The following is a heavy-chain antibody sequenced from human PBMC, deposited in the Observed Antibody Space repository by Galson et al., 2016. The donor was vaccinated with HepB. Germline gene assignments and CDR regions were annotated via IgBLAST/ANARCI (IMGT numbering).Heavy chain of an antibody. Sequence: SVKVSCKASGYRFQSYGISWVRQAPGQGLEWMGWINPSKGNTDYAQKFAGRVTMTIDTSTSTVYMDLGSLTSDDTAVCYCARAGGGFCDGERCYNWFDPWGQGTLISVSS. V-gene: IGHV1-18*01. CDR2: INPSKGNT. J-gene: IGHJ5*02. CDR3: ARAGGGFCDGERCYNWFDP. D-gene: IGHD2-21*01. CDR1: GYRFQSYG.